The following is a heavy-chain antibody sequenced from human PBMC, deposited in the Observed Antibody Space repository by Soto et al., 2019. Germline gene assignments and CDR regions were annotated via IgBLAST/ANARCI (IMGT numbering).Heavy chain of an antibody. J-gene: IGHJ3*02. Sequence: GASVKVSCKASGGTFSSYAISWVRQAPGQGLEWMGGIIPIFGTANYAQKFQGRVTITADESTDTAYMELSSLRSEDTAVYYCATVAAGTLDAFDIWGQGTMVTVSS. CDR1: GGTFSSYA. D-gene: IGHD6-19*01. V-gene: IGHV1-69*13. CDR3: ATVAAGTLDAFDI. CDR2: IIPIFGTA.